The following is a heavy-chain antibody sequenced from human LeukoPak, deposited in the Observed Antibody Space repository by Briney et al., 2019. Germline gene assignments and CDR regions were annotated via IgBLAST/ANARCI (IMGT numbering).Heavy chain of an antibody. J-gene: IGHJ4*02. CDR2: IGSDGKT. CDR1: GFTFSAYA. D-gene: IGHD3-10*01. CDR3: ARDGYCYYGSGNYSGYYFDY. Sequence: GGSLRLSCEASGFTFSAYAMTWVRQAPGKGLEWVSSIGSDGKTHYSESVKGRFTISRDNSKNTLYLQMNSLRAGDTAVYYCARDGYCYYGSGNYSGYYFDYWGQGTLVTVSS. V-gene: IGHV3-23*01.